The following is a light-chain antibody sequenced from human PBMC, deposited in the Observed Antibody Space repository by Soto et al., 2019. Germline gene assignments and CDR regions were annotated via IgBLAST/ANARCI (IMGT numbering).Light chain of an antibody. CDR3: QQYDGY. V-gene: IGKV1-5*01. CDR2: DAS. J-gene: IGKJ3*01. CDR1: QNINRW. Sequence: DIQMTQSPSTLAASVGDRVTITCRASQNINRWLAWYQQKPGKAPKVLIYDASSLESGVPSRFNGSGSGTEFTLTITLLQPDDFATYYCQQYDGYFGPG.